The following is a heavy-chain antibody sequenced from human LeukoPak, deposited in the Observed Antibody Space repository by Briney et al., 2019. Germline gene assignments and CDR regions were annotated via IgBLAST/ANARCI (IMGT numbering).Heavy chain of an antibody. Sequence: SETLSLTCTVSGVSISSYYWSWIRQPPGKGLEWIGYIYYSGSTNYNPSLKSRVTISVDTSKNQFSLKLSSVTAADTAVYYCARGGDYYGSGSYYFDYWGQGTLVTVSS. CDR1: GVSISSYY. CDR2: IYYSGST. CDR3: ARGGDYYGSGSYYFDY. J-gene: IGHJ4*02. V-gene: IGHV4-59*08. D-gene: IGHD3-10*01.